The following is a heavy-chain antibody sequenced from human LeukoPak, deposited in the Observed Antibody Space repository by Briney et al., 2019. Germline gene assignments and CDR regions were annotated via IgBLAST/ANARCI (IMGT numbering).Heavy chain of an antibody. V-gene: IGHV4-34*01. CDR2: INHSGST. CDR3: ARTIAAAGTYYFDY. D-gene: IGHD6-13*01. J-gene: IGHJ4*02. Sequence: PSETLSLTCAVYGGSFSGYYWSWIPQPPGKGLEWIGEINHSGSTNYNPSLKSRVTISVGTSKNQFSLKLSSVTAADTAVYYCARTIAAAGTYYFDYWGQGTLVTVSS. CDR1: GGSFSGYY.